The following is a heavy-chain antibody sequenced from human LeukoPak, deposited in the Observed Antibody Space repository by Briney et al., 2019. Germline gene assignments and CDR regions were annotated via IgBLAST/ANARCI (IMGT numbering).Heavy chain of an antibody. CDR1: GYSFNTYW. CDR2: IYPGDSNT. J-gene: IGHJ4*02. CDR3: ASARSGFDC. Sequence: GESLKISCKGSGYSFNTYWIGWVRQMPGKGLEWVGIIYPGDSNTRYSPSFQGQVTISADKSISTAYLHWSSLKASDTAMYYCASARSGFDCWGQGTLVTVSS. D-gene: IGHD6-25*01. V-gene: IGHV5-51*01.